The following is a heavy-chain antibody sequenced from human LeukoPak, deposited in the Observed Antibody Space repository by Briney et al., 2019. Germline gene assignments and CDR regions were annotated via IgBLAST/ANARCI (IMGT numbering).Heavy chain of an antibody. Sequence: PGGSLRLSCAASGFTLSSYAMMGVRESPGKGREWVLGTSGRGRRTYYEESVQRRFTLSRENTKKRMYLQMNSLRAEDTAVYYCANRTRANYLDPFDYWGQGTLVTVSS. V-gene: IGHV3-23*01. CDR1: GFTLSSYA. CDR2: TSGRGRRT. CDR3: ANRTRANYLDPFDY. J-gene: IGHJ4*02. D-gene: IGHD3-10*01.